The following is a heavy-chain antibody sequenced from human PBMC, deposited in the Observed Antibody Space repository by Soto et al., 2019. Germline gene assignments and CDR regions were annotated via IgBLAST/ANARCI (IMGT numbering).Heavy chain of an antibody. Sequence: PVKVSCKASGGTFSSYTISWVRQAPGQGLEWMGRIIPILGIANYAQKFQGRVTITADKSTSTAYMELSSLRSEDTAVYYCARDGPSGSGYYYYFDYWGQGTLVTVSS. D-gene: IGHD3-3*01. J-gene: IGHJ4*02. CDR2: IIPILGIA. CDR3: ARDGPSGSGYYYYFDY. CDR1: GGTFSSYT. V-gene: IGHV1-69*04.